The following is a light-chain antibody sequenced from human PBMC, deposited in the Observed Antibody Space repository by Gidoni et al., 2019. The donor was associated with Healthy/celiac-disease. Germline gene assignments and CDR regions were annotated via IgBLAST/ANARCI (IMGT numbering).Light chain of an antibody. CDR1: SSNIGNNY. Sequence: QSVLRQPPSVSAAPGQKVTISCSGSSSNIGNNYVSWYQQLPGTAPKLLIYDNNKRPSGIPDRFSGSKSGTSATLGITGLQTGDEADYYCGTWDSSLVFGGGTKLTVL. V-gene: IGLV1-51*01. CDR2: DNN. J-gene: IGLJ3*02. CDR3: GTWDSSLV.